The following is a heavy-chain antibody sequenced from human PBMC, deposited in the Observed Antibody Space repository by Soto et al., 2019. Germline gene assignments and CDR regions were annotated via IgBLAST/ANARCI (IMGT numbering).Heavy chain of an antibody. CDR3: VRAFIQYVDDFYFYGVDV. CDR2: ISYDGSNN. Sequence: GGPLRLSCAPSGVLFSLYSEHWVLRAPGKGLEWVALISYDGSNNFYADSVKGRFTFSRDNSKNTLYLQMNSLRADYTAVYYCVRAFIQYVDDFYFYGVDVWGQGTTVTVS. V-gene: IGHV3-30-3*01. J-gene: IGHJ6*02. D-gene: IGHD1-1*01. CDR1: GVLFSLYS.